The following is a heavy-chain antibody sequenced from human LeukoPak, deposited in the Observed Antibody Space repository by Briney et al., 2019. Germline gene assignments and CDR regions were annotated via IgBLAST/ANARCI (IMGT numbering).Heavy chain of an antibody. CDR1: GFTLKTYW. CDR3: TRDLRMDYYYVDYYCYGMDV. CDR2: INGDGSSL. V-gene: IGHV3-74*03. Sequence: PGGSLRLSCAASGFTLKTYWMNWVRQAPGKGLVWVARINGDGSSLTYADSVKGRFTVSRDNAKNTLYLQMNSLRAEDTAMYYCTRDLRMDYYYVDYYCYGMDVWGQGTTVTVSS. J-gene: IGHJ6*02. D-gene: IGHD3-10*02.